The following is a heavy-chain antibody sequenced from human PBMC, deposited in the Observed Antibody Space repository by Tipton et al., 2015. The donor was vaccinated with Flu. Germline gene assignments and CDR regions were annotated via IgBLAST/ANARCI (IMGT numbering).Heavy chain of an antibody. D-gene: IGHD5-24*01. J-gene: IGHJ3*01. CDR2: IYSDGNYN. Sequence: SGFTFTSYGMHWVRQAPGKGLEWVAMIYSDGNYNWYADSVRGRFTISRDNSKNTLFLQMNNLRAEDTAMYYCAKVPLLSPPRYNHGQGIGPFHVWGQGTMVTVSS. V-gene: IGHV3-33*03. CDR3: AKVPLLSPPRYNHGQGIGPFHV. CDR1: GFTFTSYG.